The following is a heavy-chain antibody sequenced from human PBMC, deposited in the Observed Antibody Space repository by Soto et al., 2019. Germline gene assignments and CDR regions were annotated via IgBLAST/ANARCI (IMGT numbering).Heavy chain of an antibody. CDR1: GFTFSSYA. Sequence: EVQLLESGGGLVQPGGSLRLSCAASGFTFSSYAMSWVRQAPGKGLEWVSAITDSGGSTYYADSVKGRFTISRDNSKSTLFLQMNRLRAEDTAVYYCAKGDTTAAGIVDYWGQGTLATVSS. CDR3: AKGDTTAAGIVDY. CDR2: ITDSGGST. V-gene: IGHV3-23*01. D-gene: IGHD6-13*01. J-gene: IGHJ4*02.